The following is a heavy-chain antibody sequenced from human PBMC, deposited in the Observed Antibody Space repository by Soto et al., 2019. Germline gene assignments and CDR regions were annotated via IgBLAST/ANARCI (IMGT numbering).Heavy chain of an antibody. CDR3: ATSGGYSYGYDYFDY. D-gene: IGHD5-18*01. J-gene: IGHJ4*02. V-gene: IGHV3-23*01. CDR2: ISGSGGST. Sequence: EVQLLESGGGLVQPGGSLRLSCAASRFTFSSYAMSWVRQAPGKGLEWVSAISGSGGSTYYADSVKGRFTISRDNSKNTLYLQMNSLRAEDTAVYYCATSGGYSYGYDYFDYWGQGTLVTVSS. CDR1: RFTFSSYA.